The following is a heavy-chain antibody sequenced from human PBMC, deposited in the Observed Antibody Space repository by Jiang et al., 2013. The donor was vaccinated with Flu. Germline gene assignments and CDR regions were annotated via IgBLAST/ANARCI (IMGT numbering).Heavy chain of an antibody. V-gene: IGHV1-69*01. CDR2: IIPIFGTA. Sequence: ESGAEVKKPGSSVKVSCKASGGTFSSYAISWVRQAPGQGLEWMGGIIPIFGTANYAQKFQGRVTITADESTSTAYMELSSLRSEDTAVYYCASLVGTFPNDAFDIWGQGTMVTVSS. D-gene: IGHD1-26*01. CDR1: GGTFSSYA. J-gene: IGHJ3*02. CDR3: ASLVGTFPNDAFDI.